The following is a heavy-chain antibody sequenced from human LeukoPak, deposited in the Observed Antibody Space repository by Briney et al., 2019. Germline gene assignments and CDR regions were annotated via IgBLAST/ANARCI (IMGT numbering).Heavy chain of an antibody. CDR1: GFTFSSYS. Sequence: GGSLRLSCAASGFTFSSYSMNWVRQAPGKGLEWVSSISSSSSYIYYADSVKGRFTISRDNTKNSLYLQMNSLRAEDTAVYYCARDPPTYYYGSGSYYKSYYYYMDVWGKGTTVTISS. CDR3: ARDPPTYYYGSGSYYKSYYYYMDV. V-gene: IGHV3-21*01. CDR2: ISSSSSYI. D-gene: IGHD3-10*01. J-gene: IGHJ6*03.